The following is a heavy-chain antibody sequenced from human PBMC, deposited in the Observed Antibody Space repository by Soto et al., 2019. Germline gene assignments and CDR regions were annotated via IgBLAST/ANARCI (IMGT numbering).Heavy chain of an antibody. Sequence: KAAETLSLTCTVSGGSVTNSSNYWGWIRQSTGQVLEWIVSVYDGGRSYSKSSVKSRVTISVDTSKNRFSLSLNSVTASDTAVYFCVSQRTTVPTQAYFDYWGPGALVTVSS. V-gene: IGHV4-39*01. CDR2: VYDGGRS. CDR3: VSQRTTVPTQAYFDY. D-gene: IGHD4-17*01. CDR1: GGSVTNSSNY. J-gene: IGHJ4*02.